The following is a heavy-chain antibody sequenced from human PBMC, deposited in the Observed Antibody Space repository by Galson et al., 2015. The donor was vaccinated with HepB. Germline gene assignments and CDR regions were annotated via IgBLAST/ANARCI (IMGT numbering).Heavy chain of an antibody. Sequence: SLRLSCAASGFTFTNAWMSWVRQAPGKGLEWVGRIKSKTDGGTTDYAAPVKGRFTILRETSTNTLYLQMNSLKTDDTAVYYCTTVSPHLFYYGSGSYYARRHAFDIWGQGTMVTVSS. CDR1: GFTFTNAW. J-gene: IGHJ3*02. D-gene: IGHD3-10*01. V-gene: IGHV3-15*01. CDR2: IKSKTDGGTT. CDR3: TTVSPHLFYYGSGSYYARRHAFDI.